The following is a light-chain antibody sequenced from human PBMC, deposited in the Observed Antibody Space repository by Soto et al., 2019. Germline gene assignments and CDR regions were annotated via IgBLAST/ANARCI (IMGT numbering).Light chain of an antibody. V-gene: IGLV1-40*01. CDR1: SSNLGAGYD. CDR3: QAYDYSLTASV. J-gene: IGLJ3*02. Sequence: QSVLTQPPSVSGAPGQRVTIPCTGNSSNLGAGYDVHWYQQLPGTAPKLVIYGNRNRPSGVPERFSGSKSGTSASLAITGRQDEDEGDYYCQAYDYSLTASVFGGGTKLTVL. CDR2: GNR.